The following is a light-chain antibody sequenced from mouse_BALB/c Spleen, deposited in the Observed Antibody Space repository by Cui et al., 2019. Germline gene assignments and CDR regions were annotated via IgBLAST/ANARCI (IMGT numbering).Light chain of an antibody. CDR3: QQGNTLPLT. CDR2: DTS. CDR1: HESSSY. Sequence: DIQMTQTTFSLSASLVDIVTISCRTSHESSSYLNWYQQKPDGTVKLLIYDTSRLHSGVPSRFSGSGSGTDYSLTISKLEQEDIATYFCQQGNTLPLTFGAGTKLELK. J-gene: IGKJ5*01. V-gene: IGKV10-96*01.